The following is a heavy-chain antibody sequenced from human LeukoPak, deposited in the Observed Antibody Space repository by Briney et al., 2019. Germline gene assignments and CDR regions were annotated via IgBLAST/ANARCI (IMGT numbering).Heavy chain of an antibody. CDR3: ARCYYDSSGYCRFDY. J-gene: IGHJ4*02. V-gene: IGHV3-23*01. CDR1: GFTFSSYA. CDR2: ITGSGGST. Sequence: GGSLRLSCAASGFTFSSYAMSWVRQAPGKGLEWVSAITGSGGSTYYADSVKGRFTISRDNSKNTLYLQMNSLRAEDTAVYYCARCYYDSSGYCRFDYWGQGTLVTVSS. D-gene: IGHD3-22*01.